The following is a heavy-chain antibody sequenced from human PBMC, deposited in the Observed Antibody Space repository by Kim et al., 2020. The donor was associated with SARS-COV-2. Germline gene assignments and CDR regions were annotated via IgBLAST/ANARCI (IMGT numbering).Heavy chain of an antibody. J-gene: IGHJ4*02. CDR3: ASHCSGGSCYEVLDY. D-gene: IGHD2-15*01. V-gene: IGHV3-53*04. Sequence: DSVKGRFTISRHNSKNTLYLQMNSLRAEDTAVYYCASHCSGGSCYEVLDYWGQGTLVTVSS.